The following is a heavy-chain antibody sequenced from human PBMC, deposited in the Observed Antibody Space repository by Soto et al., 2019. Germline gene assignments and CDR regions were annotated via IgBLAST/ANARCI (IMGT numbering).Heavy chain of an antibody. Sequence: GGSLRLSCAASGFTFSSYGMHWVRQAPGKGLEWVAVISYDGSNKYYADSVKGRFTISRDNSKNKLYLQMNSLRAEDTAVYYCAKDRIAVAGPFDYWGQGTLVTVSS. J-gene: IGHJ4*02. CDR1: GFTFSSYG. CDR2: ISYDGSNK. V-gene: IGHV3-30*18. CDR3: AKDRIAVAGPFDY. D-gene: IGHD6-19*01.